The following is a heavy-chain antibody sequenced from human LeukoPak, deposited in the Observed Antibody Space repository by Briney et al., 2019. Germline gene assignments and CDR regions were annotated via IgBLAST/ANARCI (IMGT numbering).Heavy chain of an antibody. Sequence: GGSLRLSCAASGFTFSGYGMNWVRQAPGKGLEWVSSISSHRSIYAESVRGRFTISRDTAKNSLYLQMNSLRAEDSALYYCARDKSGWARDYWGQGTLVTVSA. D-gene: IGHD6-19*01. CDR1: GFTFSGYG. J-gene: IGHJ4*02. CDR3: ARDKSGWARDY. CDR2: ISSHRSI. V-gene: IGHV3-69-1*01.